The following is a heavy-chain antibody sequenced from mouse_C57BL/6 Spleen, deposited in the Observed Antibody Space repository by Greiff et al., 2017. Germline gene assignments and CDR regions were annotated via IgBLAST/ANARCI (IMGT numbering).Heavy chain of an antibody. CDR3: ARGELDSNPAWFAY. V-gene: IGHV1-54*01. D-gene: IGHD2-5*01. J-gene: IGHJ3*01. Sequence: VMLVESGAELVRPGTSVKVSCKASGYAFTNYLIEWVKQRPGQGLEWIGVINPGSGGTNYNEKFKGKATLTADKSSSTAYMQLSSLTSEDSAVYFCARGELDSNPAWFAYWGQGTLVTVSA. CDR2: INPGSGGT. CDR1: GYAFTNYL.